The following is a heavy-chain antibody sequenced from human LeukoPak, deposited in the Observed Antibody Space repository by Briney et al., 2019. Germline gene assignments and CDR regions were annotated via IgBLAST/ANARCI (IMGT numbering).Heavy chain of an antibody. J-gene: IGHJ4*02. D-gene: IGHD3-3*01. Sequence: PSETLSLTCTVSGGSISSYYWSWIRQPPGKGLEWIGYIYYSGSTNYNPSLKSRVTISVDTYKNQFSLKLSSVTAADTAVYYCARGGGFLEWLSPVYFDYWGQATLVTVSS. CDR2: IYYSGST. CDR3: ARGGGFLEWLSPVYFDY. CDR1: GGSISSYY. V-gene: IGHV4-59*01.